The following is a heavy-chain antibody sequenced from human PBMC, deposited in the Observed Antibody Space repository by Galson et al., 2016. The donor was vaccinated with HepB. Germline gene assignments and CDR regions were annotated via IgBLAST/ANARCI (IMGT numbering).Heavy chain of an antibody. Sequence: SLRLSCAASGFMFSTYWMTWVRQAPGKGLEWVANINQDGSEKYHMDSVKGRFTISKDNGKNSLFLQLNSLRAEDTAVYYCARDAGYHQIDYWGQGTLVTVSS. CDR3: ARDAGYHQIDY. CDR1: GFMFSTYW. V-gene: IGHV3-7*03. J-gene: IGHJ4*02. CDR2: INQDGSEK. D-gene: IGHD3-16*02.